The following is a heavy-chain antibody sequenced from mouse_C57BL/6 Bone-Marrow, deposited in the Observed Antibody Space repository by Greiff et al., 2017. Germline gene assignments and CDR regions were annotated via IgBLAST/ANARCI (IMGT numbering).Heavy chain of an antibody. CDR1: GFTFSSYA. CDR2: ISDGGSYT. V-gene: IGHV5-4*01. Sequence: VHVKQSGGGLVKPGGSLKLSCAASGFTFSSYAMSWVRQTPEKRLEWVATISDGGSYTYYPDNVKGRFTISRDNAKNNLYLQMSHLKSEDTAMYYCARVLDPPMDYWGQGTSVTVSS. J-gene: IGHJ4*01. CDR3: ARVLDPPMDY.